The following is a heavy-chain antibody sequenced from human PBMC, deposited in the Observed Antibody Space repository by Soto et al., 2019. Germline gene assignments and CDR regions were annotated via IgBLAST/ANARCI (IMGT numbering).Heavy chain of an antibody. J-gene: IGHJ4*02. Sequence: EVQLVESGGGLVQPGGSLRLSCEASGFTLTSYSMNWVRQAPGKGLEWVSYITGSSSTIYYADSVKGRFTISRDNAKNSLYLQMNSLRAEDTVVYYCARTGSNGFLDYWGQGTRVTVSS. V-gene: IGHV3-48*01. CDR1: GFTLTSYS. CDR3: ARTGSNGFLDY. D-gene: IGHD3-16*01. CDR2: ITGSSSTI.